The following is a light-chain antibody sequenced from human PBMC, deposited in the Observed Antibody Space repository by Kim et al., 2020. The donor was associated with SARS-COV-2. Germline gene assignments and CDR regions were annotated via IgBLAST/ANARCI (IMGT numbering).Light chain of an antibody. CDR3: QAWDRAAVI. CDR1: KLGDKY. J-gene: IGLJ2*01. Sequence: SVSPGQTASITCSGDKLGDKYASWYQQKPGQSPVLVIYQDTKRPSGIPERFSGSNSGNTATLTISGTQAMDEADYYCQAWDRAAVIFGGGTQLTVL. CDR2: QDT. V-gene: IGLV3-1*01.